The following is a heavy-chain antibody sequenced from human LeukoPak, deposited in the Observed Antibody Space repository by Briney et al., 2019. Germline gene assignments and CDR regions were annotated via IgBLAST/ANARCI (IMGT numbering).Heavy chain of an antibody. J-gene: IGHJ5*02. D-gene: IGHD6-19*01. CDR1: GGPISSYY. CDR2: IYYSGST. Sequence: PSETLSLTCTVSGGPISSYYWSWIRQPPGKGLEWIGYIYYSGSTNYNPSLKSRVTISVDTSKNQFSLKLSSVTAADTAVYYCARTAGYSSGWYERWGQGTLVTVSS. CDR3: ARTAGYSSGWYER. V-gene: IGHV4-59*01.